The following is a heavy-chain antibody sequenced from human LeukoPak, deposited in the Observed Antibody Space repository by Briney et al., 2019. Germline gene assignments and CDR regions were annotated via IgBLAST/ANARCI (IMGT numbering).Heavy chain of an antibody. CDR1: GYTFTSYY. D-gene: IGHD3-9*01. CDR3: ARDVQPTDYDILTGYYLDY. CDR2: INPSGGST. J-gene: IGHJ4*02. V-gene: IGHV1-46*01. Sequence: ASVKVSCKASGYTFTSYYMHWVRQAPGQGLEWMGIINPSGGSTSYAQKFQGRVTMTRDTSTSTVYMKLSSLRSEDTAVYYCARDVQPTDYDILTGYYLDYWGQGTLVTVSS.